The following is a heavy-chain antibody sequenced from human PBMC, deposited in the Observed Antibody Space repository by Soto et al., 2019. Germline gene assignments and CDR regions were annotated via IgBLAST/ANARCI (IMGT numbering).Heavy chain of an antibody. V-gene: IGHV1-18*01. D-gene: IGHD3-10*01. Sequence: QVQLVQSGAEVKKPGASVKVSCKASGYTFTSYGISWVRQAPGQGLEWMGWISAYNGNTNYAQKLQGRVTMTTDTSTSTSYMGPRSLRPAPTPVLCSATPLWFGNLRGGDNWFDPWGQGTLITVSS. CDR1: GYTFTSYG. CDR3: ATPLWFGNLRGGDNWFDP. CDR2: ISAYNGNT. J-gene: IGHJ5*02.